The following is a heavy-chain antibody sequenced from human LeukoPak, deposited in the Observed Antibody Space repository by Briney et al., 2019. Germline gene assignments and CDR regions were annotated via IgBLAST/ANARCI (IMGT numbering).Heavy chain of an antibody. CDR3: ASEVLQAFDI. V-gene: IGHV4-34*01. J-gene: IGHJ3*02. Sequence: SETLSVTCAVYGGSFSGYYWSWIRQPQGKGLEWIGEINHSGSTNYNPSLKSRVTISVDTSKNQFSLKLSSVTAADTAVYYCASEVLQAFDIWGQGTMVTVSS. CDR1: GGSFSGYY. CDR2: INHSGST. D-gene: IGHD5/OR15-5a*01.